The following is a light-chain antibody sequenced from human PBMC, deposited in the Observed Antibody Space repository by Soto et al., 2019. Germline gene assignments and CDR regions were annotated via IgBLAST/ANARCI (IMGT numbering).Light chain of an antibody. J-gene: IGKJ1*01. Sequence: DIQMTQSPSTLSASVGDTVTITCRASQTISGWLAWYQQRPGKAPNLLIFDASTLESGVPSRFSGSGSGTTFTLTISSLQSDDFATYYCQQYNSYLTWTFGQGTKVDI. CDR3: QQYNSYLTWT. V-gene: IGKV1-5*01. CDR2: DAS. CDR1: QTISGW.